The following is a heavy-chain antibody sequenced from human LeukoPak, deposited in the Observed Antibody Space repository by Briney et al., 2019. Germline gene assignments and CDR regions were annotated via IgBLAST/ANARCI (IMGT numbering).Heavy chain of an antibody. D-gene: IGHD2-2*01. J-gene: IGHJ6*03. V-gene: IGHV1-69*01. CDR2: IIPIFGTA. Sequence: SVKVSCKASGGTFSSYAISWVRQAPGQGLEWMGGIIPIFGTANYAQKFQGRVTITADESTSTAYMGLSSLRSEDTAVYYCARSSRYCSSTSCYDSYYYYYMDVWGKGTTVTVSS. CDR3: ARSSRYCSSTSCYDSYYYYYMDV. CDR1: GGTFSSYA.